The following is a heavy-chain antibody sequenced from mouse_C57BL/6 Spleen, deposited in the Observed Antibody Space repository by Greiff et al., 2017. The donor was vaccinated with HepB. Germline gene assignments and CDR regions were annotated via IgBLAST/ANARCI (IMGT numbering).Heavy chain of an antibody. D-gene: IGHD1-1*02. V-gene: IGHV5-9-1*02. CDR1: GFTFSSYA. Sequence: VKLMESGEGLVKPGGSLKLSCAASGFTFSSYAMSWVRQTPEKRLEWVAYISSGGDYIYYADTVKGRFTISRDNARNTLYLQMSSLKSEDTAMYYCTRVNYPYYAMDYWGQGTSVTVSS. J-gene: IGHJ4*01. CDR3: TRVNYPYYAMDY. CDR2: ISSGGDYI.